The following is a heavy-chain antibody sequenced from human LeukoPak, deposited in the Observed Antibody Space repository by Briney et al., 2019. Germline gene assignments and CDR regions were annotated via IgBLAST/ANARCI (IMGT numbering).Heavy chain of an antibody. D-gene: IGHD4-17*01. Sequence: GGSLRLFCAASGYTFSDYYMSWIRQAPGRGLEWVSYISSSGSTIYYADSVKGRFTISRDNAKNSLYLQMNSLRAEDTAVYYCARDRHDYGDTDLDYWGQGTLVTVSS. J-gene: IGHJ4*02. CDR2: ISSSGSTI. V-gene: IGHV3-11*01. CDR3: ARDRHDYGDTDLDY. CDR1: GYTFSDYY.